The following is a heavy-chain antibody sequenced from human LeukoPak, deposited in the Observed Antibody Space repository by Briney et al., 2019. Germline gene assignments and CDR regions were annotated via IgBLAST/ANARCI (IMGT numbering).Heavy chain of an antibody. Sequence: ASVKVSRKASGYTFTSYGISWVRQAPGQGLEWMGWISAYNGNTNYAQKLQGRVTMTTDTSTSTAYMELRSLRSDDTAVYYCARDYYCGSGSYYNDLYYYYYYGMDVWGQGTTVTVSS. V-gene: IGHV1-18*01. J-gene: IGHJ6*02. CDR1: GYTFTSYG. CDR3: ARDYYCGSGSYYNDLYYYYYYGMDV. D-gene: IGHD3-10*01. CDR2: ISAYNGNT.